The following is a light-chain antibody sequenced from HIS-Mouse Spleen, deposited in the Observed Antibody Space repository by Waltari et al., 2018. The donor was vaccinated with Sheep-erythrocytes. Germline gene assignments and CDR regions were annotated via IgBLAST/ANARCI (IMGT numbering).Light chain of an antibody. CDR2: KDS. CDR1: ALPKHY. J-gene: IGLJ3*02. Sequence: SYDLTHPPSLSVSPGQTATITCSGDALPKHYAYWYQQKPGQAPVLVIYKDSERPSGIPERFSGSSSGTTVTLTISGVQAEDEADYYCQSADSSGTFEVFGGGTKLTVL. V-gene: IGLV3-25*03. CDR3: QSADSSGTFEV.